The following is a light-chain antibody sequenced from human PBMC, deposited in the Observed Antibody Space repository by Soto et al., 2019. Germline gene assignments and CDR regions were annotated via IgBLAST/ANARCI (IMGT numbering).Light chain of an antibody. CDR2: DAS. CDR1: QSVSSY. V-gene: IGKV3-11*01. Sequence: EIVLTQSPATLSLSPGERATLSCRASQSVSSYLAWYQQKPGQAPRLLIYDASTRATAIPARFSGSGSGTDFTLTISSLEPEDFAVYYCQHRSDWPLTFGGGTKVEIK. CDR3: QHRSDWPLT. J-gene: IGKJ4*01.